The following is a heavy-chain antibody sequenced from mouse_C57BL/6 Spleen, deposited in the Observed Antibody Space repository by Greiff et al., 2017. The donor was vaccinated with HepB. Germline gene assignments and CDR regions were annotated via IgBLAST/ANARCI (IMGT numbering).Heavy chain of an antibody. CDR1: GYTFTSYW. Sequence: VQLQQPGAELVRPGSSVKLSCKASGYTFTSYWMDWVKQRPGQGLEWIGNIYPSDSETHYNQKFKDKATLTVDKSSSTAYMQLSSLTSEDSAVYYCAMRDDGYSTDYAMDYWGQGTSVTVSS. J-gene: IGHJ4*01. CDR2: IYPSDSET. D-gene: IGHD2-3*01. V-gene: IGHV1-61*01. CDR3: AMRDDGYSTDYAMDY.